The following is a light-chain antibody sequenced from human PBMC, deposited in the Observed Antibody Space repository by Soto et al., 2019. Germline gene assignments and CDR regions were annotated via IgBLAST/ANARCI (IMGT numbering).Light chain of an antibody. CDR3: QQYSSSPRT. CDR2: GAS. CDR1: QSVSNNY. J-gene: IGKJ1*01. V-gene: IGKV3-20*01. Sequence: EIVLTQSPGTLSLSPGERATLSCRASQSVSNNYLAWYQQKPGQAPRLLIYGASSGATGIPDRFSGSGSGTDFTLTISRLEPEDFAVYFCQQYSSSPRTFGQGTKVDIK.